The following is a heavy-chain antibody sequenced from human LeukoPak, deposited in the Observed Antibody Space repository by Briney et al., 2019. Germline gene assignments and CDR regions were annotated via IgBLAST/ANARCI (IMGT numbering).Heavy chain of an antibody. CDR2: VYSSGSP. J-gene: IGHJ5*01. Sequence: SETLSLTCTVSGASITSGSYLWVWVRQPPGKGLEWIGNVYSSGSPSYTPSLKSRVTISVDTSKNQFSLRLSSVTAADTAVYYCARDARDGYDSWGQGTLVTVSS. D-gene: IGHD5-24*01. V-gene: IGHV4-39*07. CDR1: GASITSGSYL. CDR3: ARDARDGYDS.